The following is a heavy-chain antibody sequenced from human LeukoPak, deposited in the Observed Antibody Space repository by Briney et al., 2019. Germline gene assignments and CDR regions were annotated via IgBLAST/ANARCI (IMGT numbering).Heavy chain of an antibody. V-gene: IGHV3-48*03. Sequence: PGGSLRLSCAASGFTFSSYEMNWVRQAPGKGLEWISAISGSSSNVYYAASVRGRFTISRDNAENSLYLQLNTMRAEDMAVYYCARGFRDTAMFLDYWGQGTLVTVSS. J-gene: IGHJ4*02. CDR3: ARGFRDTAMFLDY. CDR1: GFTFSSYE. D-gene: IGHD5-18*01. CDR2: ISGSSSNV.